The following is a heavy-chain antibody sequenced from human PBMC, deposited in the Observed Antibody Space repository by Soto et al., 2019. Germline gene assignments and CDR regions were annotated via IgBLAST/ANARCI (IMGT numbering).Heavy chain of an antibody. CDR2: IYYSGST. D-gene: IGHD3-22*01. CDR1: RGSVSSGSYY. Sequence: PSETLSLTCTVSRGSVSSGSYYWSWIRQPPGKGLEWIGYIYYSGSTKYNPSLKSRVTISADTSKNQFSLKLSSVTAADTAVFYCARVLYFYDSSAYYNFDYWGQGTLVTVSS. CDR3: ARVLYFYDSSAYYNFDY. V-gene: IGHV4-61*01. J-gene: IGHJ4*02.